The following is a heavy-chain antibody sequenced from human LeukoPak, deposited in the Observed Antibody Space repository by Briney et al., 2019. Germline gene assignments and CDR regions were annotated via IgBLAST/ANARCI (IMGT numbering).Heavy chain of an antibody. J-gene: IGHJ4*02. CDR2: IIPIFGTA. Sequence: ASVKVSCTASGGTSSSYAISWVRQAPGQGLEWMGGIIPIFGTANYAQKFQGRVTITTDESTSTAYMELSSLRSEDTAVYYCARGRLYCSSTSCYTPGYFDYWGQGTLVTVSS. V-gene: IGHV1-69*05. D-gene: IGHD2-2*02. CDR3: ARGRLYCSSTSCYTPGYFDY. CDR1: GGTSSSYA.